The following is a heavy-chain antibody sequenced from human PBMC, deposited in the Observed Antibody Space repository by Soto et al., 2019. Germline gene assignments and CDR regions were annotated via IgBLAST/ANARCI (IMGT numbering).Heavy chain of an antibody. CDR3: AIGNPDWFDP. CDR2: IYRGGIT. D-gene: IGHD1-1*01. V-gene: IGHV4-38-2*01. Sequence: SETLSLTCAVSGYSISSGLYWGWIRQPPGKGLEWIGTIYRGGITYYNPSLKSRVTISIDTSKNHFSLRQSSVTATDTAVYFCAIGNPDWFDPWGQGTLVTVSS. J-gene: IGHJ5*02. CDR1: GYSISSGLY.